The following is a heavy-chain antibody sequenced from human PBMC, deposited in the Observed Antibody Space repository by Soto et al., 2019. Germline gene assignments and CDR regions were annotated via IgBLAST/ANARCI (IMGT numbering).Heavy chain of an antibody. D-gene: IGHD1-7*01. CDR1: GGSINSYY. Sequence: QVQLQESGPGLVKPSETLSLTYTVSGGSINSYYWSWIRQPPGKGLEWIGYIYYSGSTNYNPSLKSRITISADTSKNQFSLKRSSVTAADTAVYYCARHISSGTNIAAIRSFDPWGQGTLVTVSS. CDR2: IYYSGST. V-gene: IGHV4-59*08. J-gene: IGHJ5*02. CDR3: ARHISSGTNIAAIRSFDP.